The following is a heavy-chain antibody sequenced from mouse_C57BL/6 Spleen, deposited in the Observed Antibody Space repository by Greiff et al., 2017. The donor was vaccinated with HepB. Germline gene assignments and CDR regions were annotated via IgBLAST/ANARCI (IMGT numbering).Heavy chain of an antibody. CDR2: IDPSDSET. D-gene: IGHD1-1*01. Sequence: QVQLQQPGAELVRPGSSVKLSCKASGYTFTSYWMHWVKQRPIQGLEWIGNIDPSDSETHYNQKFKDKATLTVDKSSSTAYMQLSSLTSEDSAVYYCARDGVLRTGFAYWGQGTLVTVSA. V-gene: IGHV1-52*01. J-gene: IGHJ3*01. CDR3: ARDGVLRTGFAY. CDR1: GYTFTSYW.